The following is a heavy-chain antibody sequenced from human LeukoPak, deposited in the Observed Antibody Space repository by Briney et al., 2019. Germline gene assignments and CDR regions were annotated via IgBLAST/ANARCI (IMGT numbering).Heavy chain of an antibody. J-gene: IGHJ3*02. CDR3: ARDFYCGGDCYSRGGDAFDI. Sequence: SVKVSCKASGGTFSSYAISWVRQAPGQGLEWMGGIIPIFGTANYAQKFQGRVTITADESTSTAYMELSSLRSEDTAVYYCARDFYCGGDCYSRGGDAFDIWGQGTMVTVSS. CDR1: GGTFSSYA. D-gene: IGHD2-21*02. CDR2: IIPIFGTA. V-gene: IGHV1-69*13.